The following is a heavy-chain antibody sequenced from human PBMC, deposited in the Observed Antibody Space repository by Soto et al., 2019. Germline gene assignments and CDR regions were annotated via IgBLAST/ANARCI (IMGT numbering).Heavy chain of an antibody. CDR3: ARRAYDILAYYYYMDV. D-gene: IGHD3-9*01. J-gene: IGHJ6*03. V-gene: IGHV4-59*08. CDR2: IYYSGST. Sequence: PSETLSLTCTVSGGSISSYYWSWIRQPPGKGLEWIGYIYYSGSTNYNPSLKSRVTISVDTSKNQFSLKLSSVTAADTAVYYCARRAYDILAYYYYMDVWGKGTTVTVSS. CDR1: GGSISSYY.